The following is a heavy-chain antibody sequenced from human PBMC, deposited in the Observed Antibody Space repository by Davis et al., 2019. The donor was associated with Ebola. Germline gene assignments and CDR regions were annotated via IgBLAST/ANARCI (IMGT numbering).Heavy chain of an antibody. CDR2: IYYSGST. Sequence: PSETLSLTCTVSGGSIGSSSYYWGWIRQPPGKGLEWIGSIYYSGSTYYNPSLKSRVTISVDTSKNQFSLKLSSVTAADTAVYYCARHVYGDYPIYYYGMDVWGQGTTVTVSS. CDR1: GGSIGSSSYY. D-gene: IGHD4-17*01. V-gene: IGHV4-39*01. J-gene: IGHJ6*02. CDR3: ARHVYGDYPIYYYGMDV.